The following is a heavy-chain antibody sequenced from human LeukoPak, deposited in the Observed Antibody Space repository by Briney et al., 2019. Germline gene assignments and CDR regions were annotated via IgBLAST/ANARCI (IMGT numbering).Heavy chain of an antibody. CDR2: ISYDGSNK. CDR3: ARGGGIVGAPGRDAFDI. J-gene: IGHJ3*02. Sequence: SGGSLRLSCAASGFTFSSYAMHWVRQALGKGLEWVAVISYDGSNKYYADSVKGRFTISRDNSKNTLYLQMNSLRAEDTAVYYCARGGGIVGAPGRDAFDIWGQGTMVTVSS. D-gene: IGHD1-26*01. CDR1: GFTFSSYA. V-gene: IGHV3-30*04.